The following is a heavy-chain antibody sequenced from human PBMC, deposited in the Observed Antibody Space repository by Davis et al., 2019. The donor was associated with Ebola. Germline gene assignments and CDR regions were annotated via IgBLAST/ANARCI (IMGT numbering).Heavy chain of an antibody. J-gene: IGHJ5*02. V-gene: IGHV3-53*05. CDR3: AKTQWP. CDR1: GFTVSSNY. CDR2: IYSGGST. Sequence: GESLKISCAASGFTVSSNYMSWVRQAPGKGLEWVSVIYSGGSTYYADSVKGRFTISRDNSKNTLYLQMNSLRAEDTAVYYCAKTQWPWGQGTLVTVSS. D-gene: IGHD6-19*01.